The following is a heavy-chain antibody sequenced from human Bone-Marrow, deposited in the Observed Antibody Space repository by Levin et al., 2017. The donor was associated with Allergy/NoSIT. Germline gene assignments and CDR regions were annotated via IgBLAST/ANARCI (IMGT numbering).Heavy chain of an antibody. D-gene: IGHD3-3*01. CDR1: GYTFTISY. Sequence: KAGESLKISCKASGYTFTISYMHWVRQAPGQGLEWMGIINPIGGSTNYAEKFQGRVTMTRDASTSTVYMELNSLISEDTAVYYCARGGAPNYDFWSGLDYWGQGTLVTVSS. CDR2: INPIGGST. V-gene: IGHV1-46*01. CDR3: ARGGAPNYDFWSGLDY. J-gene: IGHJ4*02.